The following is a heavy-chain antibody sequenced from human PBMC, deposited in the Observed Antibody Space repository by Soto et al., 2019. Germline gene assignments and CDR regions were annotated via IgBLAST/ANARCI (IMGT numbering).Heavy chain of an antibody. D-gene: IGHD5-12*01. CDR3: ARDASGYPTY. Sequence: QVQLVESGGGVVQPGRSLRLSCAASGFTFSSYAMHWVRQAPGKGLEWVAVISYDGSNKYYADSVKGRFTISRDNSKNALYLQMNSLRAEDTAVYYCARDASGYPTYWGQGTLVTVSS. J-gene: IGHJ4*02. CDR1: GFTFSSYA. CDR2: ISYDGSNK. V-gene: IGHV3-30-3*01.